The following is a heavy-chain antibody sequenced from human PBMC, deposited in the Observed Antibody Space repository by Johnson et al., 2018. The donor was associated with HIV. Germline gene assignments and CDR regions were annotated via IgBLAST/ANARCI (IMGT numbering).Heavy chain of an antibody. J-gene: IGHJ3*02. CDR2: ISSTGSTI. Sequence: QVQLVESGGGLVKPGGSLRLSCAASGFTFRDYYMNWLRQAPGKGLEWVSYISSTGSTIYYADSVKGRFTISRDNAKRSLYLQMNSLRVEDTALFFCARDRYPPYDAFDIWGQGTVVTVSS. V-gene: IGHV3-11*01. D-gene: IGHD1-1*01. CDR1: GFTFRDYY. CDR3: ARDRYPPYDAFDI.